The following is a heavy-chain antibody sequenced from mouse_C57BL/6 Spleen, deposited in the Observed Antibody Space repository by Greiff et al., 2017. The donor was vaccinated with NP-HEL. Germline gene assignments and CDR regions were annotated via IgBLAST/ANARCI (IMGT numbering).Heavy chain of an antibody. D-gene: IGHD1-1*01. CDR3: AREAYYYGSSYDY. Sequence: VQLQQSGPGLVRPSQTVFLTCTVTGISITTGNYRWSWIRQFPGNKLEWIGYIYYSGTITYNPSLTSRTTITRDTPKNQFFLEMNSLTAEDTATYYCAREAYYYGSSYDYWGQGTTLTVSS. J-gene: IGHJ2*01. V-gene: IGHV3-5*01. CDR1: GISITTGNYR. CDR2: IYYSGTI.